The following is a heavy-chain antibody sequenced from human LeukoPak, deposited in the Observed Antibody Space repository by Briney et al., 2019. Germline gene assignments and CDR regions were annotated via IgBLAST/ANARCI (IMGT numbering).Heavy chain of an antibody. Sequence: SETLSLTCVVSGYSISSDYYWGWVRQPPGKGLEWIGSVYHSGSTFYNPSLKSRVTISVDTSKNQFSLKLGSVTAADTAVYYCERQKYYYYDMDVWGIGTTVTVSS. CDR3: ERQKYYYYDMDV. V-gene: IGHV4-38-2*01. J-gene: IGHJ6*03. CDR2: VYHSGST. CDR1: GYSISSDYY.